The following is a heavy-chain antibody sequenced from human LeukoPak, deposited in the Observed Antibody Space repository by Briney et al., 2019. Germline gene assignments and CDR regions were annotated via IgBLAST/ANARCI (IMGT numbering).Heavy chain of an antibody. Sequence: EASVKVSCKASGYTFTSYDNNWVRQATGQGLEWMGWMNPNSGNTGYAQKFQGRVTMTRNTSISTAYMELSSRRSEDTAVYYCARGLSKITMMDRNWFDPWGQRTLATVSS. CDR1: GYTFTSYD. D-gene: IGHD3-22*01. CDR2: MNPNSGNT. CDR3: ARGLSKITMMDRNWFDP. J-gene: IGHJ5*02. V-gene: IGHV1-8*01.